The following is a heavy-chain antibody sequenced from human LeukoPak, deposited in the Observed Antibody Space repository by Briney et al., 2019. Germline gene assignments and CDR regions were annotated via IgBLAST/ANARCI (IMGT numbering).Heavy chain of an antibody. CDR1: GFTFGDYA. Sequence: GGSLRLSCTASGFTFGDYAMTWVRQAPGKGLEWVGFIRSKIYGGAPEYAASVKGRFTISRDDSKGVAYLQMNSLKTEDTAVYYRTRDQTPYYWGQGTLVTVSS. CDR3: TRDQTPYY. J-gene: IGHJ4*02. CDR2: IRSKIYGGAP. V-gene: IGHV3-49*04.